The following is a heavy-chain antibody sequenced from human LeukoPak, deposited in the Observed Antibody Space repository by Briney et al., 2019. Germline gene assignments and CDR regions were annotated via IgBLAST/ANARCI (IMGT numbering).Heavy chain of an antibody. D-gene: IGHD6-19*01. CDR1: GFTFSSYA. CDR2: ISGGGGST. CDR3: AKKMGRSGRTSTSIDV. Sequence: GGSLRLSCAASGFTFSSYAMSWVRQAPGKGLEWVSVISGGGGSTYYADSVKGRFTISRDSSKNTLSLQMNSLRAEDTAVYYCAKKMGRSGRTSTSIDVWGQGSTVTVSS. J-gene: IGHJ6*02. V-gene: IGHV3-23*01.